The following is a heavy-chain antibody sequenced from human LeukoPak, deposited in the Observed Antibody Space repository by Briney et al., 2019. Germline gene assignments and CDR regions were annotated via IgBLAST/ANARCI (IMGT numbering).Heavy chain of an antibody. CDR3: TTDHPRRGGYLRGGSYYRDYQP. V-gene: IGHV3-15*01. D-gene: IGHD1-26*01. CDR1: GFTFSNAW. Sequence: GGSLRLSCAASGFTFSNAWMSWVRQAPGKGLEWVGRIKSKTDGGTTDYAAPVKGRFTISRDDSKNTLYLQMNSLKTEDTAVYYCTTDHPRRGGYLRGGSYYRDYQPWGQGTLVTVSS. J-gene: IGHJ5*02. CDR2: IKSKTDGGTT.